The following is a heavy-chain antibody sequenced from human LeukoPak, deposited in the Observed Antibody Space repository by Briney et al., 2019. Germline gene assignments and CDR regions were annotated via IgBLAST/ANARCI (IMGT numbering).Heavy chain of an antibody. D-gene: IGHD1/OR15-1a*01. Sequence: GGSLRLSCAASGFTFSNYGMHWVRQAPGKGLEWVAVIWYDGSNKYYADSVKGQFTISRDNSKNTLYLQMNSLRAEDTAVYYCAGTKATRGFLDYWGQGTLVTVSS. CDR1: GFTFSNYG. J-gene: IGHJ4*02. V-gene: IGHV3-33*01. CDR2: IWYDGSNK. CDR3: AGTKATRGFLDY.